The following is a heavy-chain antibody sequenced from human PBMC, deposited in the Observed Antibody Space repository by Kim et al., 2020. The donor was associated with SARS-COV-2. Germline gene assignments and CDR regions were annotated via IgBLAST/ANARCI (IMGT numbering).Heavy chain of an antibody. CDR3: ARGLGGSYIDS. D-gene: IGHD3-16*01. CDR1: GFTFSSYW. Sequence: GSLRLSCGASGFTFSSYWMHWLRRAPGKGLVWVSRINSDGTSTTYADSVKGRFTISRSNAKNTVYLQMNSLRADDTAVYYCARGLGGSYIDSWGQGTLVSVSS. J-gene: IGHJ4*02. V-gene: IGHV3-74*01. CDR2: INSDGTST.